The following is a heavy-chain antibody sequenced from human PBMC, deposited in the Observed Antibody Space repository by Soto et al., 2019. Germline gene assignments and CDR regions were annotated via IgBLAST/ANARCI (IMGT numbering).Heavy chain of an antibody. V-gene: IGHV1-46*01. D-gene: IGHD2-2*01. CDR2: INPSGGST. CDR3: ARTIVVVPAAIFPFDYYYGMDV. Sequence: ASVKVSCKASGYTFTSYYMHWVRQAPGQGLEWMGIINPSGGSTSYAQKFQGRVTMTRDTSTSTVYMELSSLRSEDTAVYYCARTIVVVPAAIFPFDYYYGMDVWGQGTTVTVSS. CDR1: GYTFTSYY. J-gene: IGHJ6*02.